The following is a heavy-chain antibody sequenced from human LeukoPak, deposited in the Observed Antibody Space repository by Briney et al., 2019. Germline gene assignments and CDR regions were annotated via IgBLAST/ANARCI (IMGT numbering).Heavy chain of an antibody. CDR1: GFAFSNAW. CDR2: IKSKIDGGTT. J-gene: IGHJ1*01. CDR3: TTRIRSLGIQH. Sequence: GGSLTLSCAASGFAFSNAWMNWVRQAPGKGLEWVGRIKSKIDGGTTDYAAPVKGRFTISRDDSKNTLYLQMNSLKTEDTAVYYCTTRIRSLGIQHWGQGTLVTVSS. V-gene: IGHV3-15*01. D-gene: IGHD3-3*01.